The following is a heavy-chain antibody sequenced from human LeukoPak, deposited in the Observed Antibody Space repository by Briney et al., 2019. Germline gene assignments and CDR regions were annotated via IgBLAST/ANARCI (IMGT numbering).Heavy chain of an antibody. V-gene: IGHV3-74*01. CDR2: INSDGSST. Sequence: GGSLRLSCAASGFTFSSYWMHWVRQAPGKGLVWVSRINSDGSSTSYADSVKGRFTISRDNAKNTLYLQMNSLRDEDTAVYYCARETYYFDSSGSYYFDYWGQGTLVTVSS. D-gene: IGHD3-22*01. CDR1: GFTFSSYW. J-gene: IGHJ4*02. CDR3: ARETYYFDSSGSYYFDY.